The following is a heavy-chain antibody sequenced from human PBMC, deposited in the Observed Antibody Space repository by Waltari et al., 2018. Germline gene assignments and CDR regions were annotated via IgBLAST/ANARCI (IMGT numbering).Heavy chain of an antibody. CDR2: IYTSGST. V-gene: IGHV4-4*07. CDR3: ASSPHYRNYASILYYYYMDV. D-gene: IGHD4-4*01. Sequence: VQLQESGPGLVKPSETLSLTCTVSGGSISSYYWSWIRQPAGTGLEWIGRIYTSGSTNYNPYLKSRVTMSVDTSKNQFSLKLSSVTAADTAVYYCASSPHYRNYASILYYYYMDVWGKGTTVTISS. J-gene: IGHJ6*03. CDR1: GGSISSYY.